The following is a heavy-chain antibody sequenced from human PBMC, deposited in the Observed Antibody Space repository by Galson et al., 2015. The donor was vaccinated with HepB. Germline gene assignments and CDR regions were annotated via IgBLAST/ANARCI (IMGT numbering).Heavy chain of an antibody. J-gene: IGHJ5*02. D-gene: IGHD3-9*01. CDR2: IIPILGIA. Sequence: SVKVSCKASGCTFSSYAISWVRQAPGQGLEWMGRIIPILGIANYAQKFQGRVTITADTSTSTAYMELSSLRSEDTAVYYCANTYYDIYDPWGQGTLVTVSS. V-gene: IGHV1-69*04. CDR3: ANTYYDIYDP. CDR1: GCTFSSYA.